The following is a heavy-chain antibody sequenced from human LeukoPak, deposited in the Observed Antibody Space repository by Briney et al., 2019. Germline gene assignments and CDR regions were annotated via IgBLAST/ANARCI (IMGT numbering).Heavy chain of an antibody. CDR2: ISGSGGST. V-gene: IGHV3-23*01. Sequence: GGSLRLSCAASGFTFSSYAMSWVRQAPGKGLEWVSAISGSGGSTYYADSVKGRLTISRDNSKNTLYLQMNSLRAEDTAVYYCAKFLPTHIVVANYYFDYWGQGTLVTVSS. D-gene: IGHD2-21*01. CDR3: AKFLPTHIVVANYYFDY. CDR1: GFTFSSYA. J-gene: IGHJ4*02.